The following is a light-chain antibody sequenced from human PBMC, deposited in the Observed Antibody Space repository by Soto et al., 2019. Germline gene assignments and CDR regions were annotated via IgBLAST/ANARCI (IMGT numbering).Light chain of an antibody. V-gene: IGKV1-5*01. CDR2: DAS. J-gene: IGKJ1*01. CDR3: QQYNSYGT. CDR1: QSISSW. Sequence: DIQMTQSPSTLSASVGDRVTITCRASQSISSWLAWHQQIPGKAPKLLIYDASRLQSGVPSRLSGSGSGTEFTLTISSLQPDDFATYYCQQYNSYGTFGQGTKVDI.